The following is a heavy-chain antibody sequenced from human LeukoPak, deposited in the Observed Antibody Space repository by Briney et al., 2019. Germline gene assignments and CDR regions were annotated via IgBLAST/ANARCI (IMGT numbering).Heavy chain of an antibody. J-gene: IGHJ6*02. V-gene: IGHV3-33*01. CDR2: IWYDGSNK. CDR1: GFTFSSYG. CDR3: AREATESEAYYCMDV. Sequence: PGGSLRLSCAAAGFTFSSYGMHWVRQAPGKGLEWVAGIWYDGSNKNYPDSVKGRFTISRDNYKNTLYLQMNSLRAEDTAVYYCAREATESEAYYCMDVWGQGTTVTVSS.